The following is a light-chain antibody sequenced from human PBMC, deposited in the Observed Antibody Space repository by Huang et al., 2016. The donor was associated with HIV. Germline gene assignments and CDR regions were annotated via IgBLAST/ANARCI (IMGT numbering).Light chain of an antibody. Sequence: EIVLTQSPATLSLSPGERATLPCRASQSVSSYLACYQQKPGQAPRLLIYDASNRATGIPARFSGSVSGTDFTLTISSLEPEDFAVYYCQQRSNWPPITFGQGTRLEIK. CDR2: DAS. CDR3: QQRSNWPPIT. V-gene: IGKV3-11*01. CDR1: QSVSSY. J-gene: IGKJ5*01.